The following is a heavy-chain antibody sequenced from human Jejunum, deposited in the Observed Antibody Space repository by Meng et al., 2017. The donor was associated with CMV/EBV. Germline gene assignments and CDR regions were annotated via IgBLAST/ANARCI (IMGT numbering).Heavy chain of an antibody. Sequence: VSGGSISRGGYYWTWIRQHPTEGLEWIGYIYYSGSSYYNPSLKSRVTMSVDTSKNQFSLNVSSVTDADTAVYFCAGGIRRGTPYFDFWGQGALVTVSS. J-gene: IGHJ4*02. CDR1: GGSISRGGYY. V-gene: IGHV4-31*02. CDR2: IYYSGSS. D-gene: IGHD1-26*01. CDR3: AGGIRRGTPYFDF.